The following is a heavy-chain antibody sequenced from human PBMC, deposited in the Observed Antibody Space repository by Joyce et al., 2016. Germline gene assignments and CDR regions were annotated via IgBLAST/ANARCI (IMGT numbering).Heavy chain of an antibody. Sequence: EVQLVQSGAEVKKPGESLKTSCKASGYSFTNYWIGWVRQLPGKGLGWSGIIFPADYHTIYSPSFQGQVTFSADKSISTAYLQWSSLKASDTAMYYCARNYYGSGSYYRAFDYWGQGTLVTVSS. CDR3: ARNYYGSGSYYRAFDY. D-gene: IGHD3-10*01. J-gene: IGHJ4*02. CDR1: GYSFTNYW. CDR2: IFPADYHT. V-gene: IGHV5-51*01.